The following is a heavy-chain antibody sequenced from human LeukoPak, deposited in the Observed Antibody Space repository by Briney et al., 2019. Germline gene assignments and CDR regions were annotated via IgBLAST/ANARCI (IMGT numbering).Heavy chain of an antibody. V-gene: IGHV1-2*02. CDR2: IDPHSGGT. CDR1: GYSFIDDY. CDR3: ARAPGPYTTSLFHY. Sequence: RASVKVSCKTSGYSFIDDYIHWMRQAPGQGLEWVGRIDPHSGGTHYAQKFQVRVTMTRDTSISTVYMELSGLRSDDTAVYYCARAPGPYTTSLFHYWGQGTLVTVSS. D-gene: IGHD2-2*01. J-gene: IGHJ4*02.